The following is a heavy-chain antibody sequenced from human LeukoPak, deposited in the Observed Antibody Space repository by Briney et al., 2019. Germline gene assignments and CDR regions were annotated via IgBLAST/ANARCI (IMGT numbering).Heavy chain of an antibody. Sequence: ASVKVSCKASGYTFTGYYMHWVRQAAGQGLEWMGWIDPNSGGTNYAQKFQGRVTMTRDTSISTAYMELSRLRSDDTAVYYCASTTVVPFYFDYWGQGTLVTVSS. CDR2: IDPNSGGT. J-gene: IGHJ4*02. V-gene: IGHV1-2*02. D-gene: IGHD4-23*01. CDR3: ASTTVVPFYFDY. CDR1: GYTFTGYY.